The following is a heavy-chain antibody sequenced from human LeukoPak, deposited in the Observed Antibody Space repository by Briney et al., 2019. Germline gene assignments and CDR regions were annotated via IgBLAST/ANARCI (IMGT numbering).Heavy chain of an antibody. V-gene: IGHV1-8*01. CDR2: MNPNSGNT. CDR3: ARAGRYSYYYYYYGMDV. Sequence: ASVKVSCKASGYTFTSYDINWVRQAPGQGLEWMGWMNPNSGNTGYAQKLQGRVTVTRNTSISTAYMELSSLRSEDTAVYYCARAGRYSYYYYYYGMDVWGQGTTVTVSS. D-gene: IGHD3-10*01. J-gene: IGHJ6*02. CDR1: GYTFTSYD.